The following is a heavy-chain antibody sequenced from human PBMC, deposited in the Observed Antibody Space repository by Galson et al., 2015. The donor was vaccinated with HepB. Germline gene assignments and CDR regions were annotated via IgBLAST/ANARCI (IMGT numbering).Heavy chain of an antibody. CDR2: ISYDGSNK. D-gene: IGHD2-2*01. CDR1: GFTFSSYG. CDR3: AKCASSTSCYFFDYYYYGMDV. V-gene: IGHV3-30*18. J-gene: IGHJ6*02. Sequence: SLRLSCAASGFTFSSYGMHWVRQAPGKGLEWVAVISYDGSNKYYADSVKGRFTISRDNSKNTLYLQMNSLRAEDTAVYYCAKCASSTSCYFFDYYYYGMDVWAQGTTVPVSS.